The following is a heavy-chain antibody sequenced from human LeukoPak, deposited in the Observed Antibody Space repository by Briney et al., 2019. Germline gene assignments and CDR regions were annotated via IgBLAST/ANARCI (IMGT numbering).Heavy chain of an antibody. CDR2: ISYSGGST. Sequence: GGSLRLSCAAFGFTFSYFAMTWVRQAPGKGLEWVSTISYSGGSTYYADSVKGRFTISRDNSKNTLYLQMNNLRAEDTAVYYCAKDWALRAAGSFDYWGQGTLVTVSS. CDR1: GFTFSYFA. CDR3: AKDWALRAAGSFDY. J-gene: IGHJ4*02. V-gene: IGHV3-23*01. D-gene: IGHD6-13*01.